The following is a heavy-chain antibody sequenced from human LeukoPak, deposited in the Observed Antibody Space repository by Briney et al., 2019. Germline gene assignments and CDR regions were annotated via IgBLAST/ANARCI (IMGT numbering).Heavy chain of an antibody. Sequence: SETLSLTCTVSGGSISSYYWSWIRQPPGKGLVWIGYIYYSGSTNYNPSLKSRVTISVDTSKNQFSLKLSSVTAADTAVYYCARNRDGGSLRFLEWSNRRDDYYYGMDVWGQGTTVTVSS. CDR2: IYYSGST. CDR1: GGSISSYY. J-gene: IGHJ6*02. D-gene: IGHD3-3*01. V-gene: IGHV4-59*01. CDR3: ARNRDGGSLRFLEWSNRRDDYYYGMDV.